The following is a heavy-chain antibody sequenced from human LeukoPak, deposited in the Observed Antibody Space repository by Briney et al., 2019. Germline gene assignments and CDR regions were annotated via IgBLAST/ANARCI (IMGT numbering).Heavy chain of an antibody. D-gene: IGHD3-22*01. CDR3: ARDSHYYDSSGYYFDY. CDR2: IYYSGST. V-gene: IGHV4-59*01. Sequence: NPSETLSLTCTVSGGSISSYYWSWIRQPPGKGLEWIGYIYYSGSTNYNPSLKSRVTISVDTSKNQFSLKLSSVTAADTAVYYYARDSHYYDSSGYYFDYWGQGTLVTVSS. J-gene: IGHJ4*02. CDR1: GGSISSYY.